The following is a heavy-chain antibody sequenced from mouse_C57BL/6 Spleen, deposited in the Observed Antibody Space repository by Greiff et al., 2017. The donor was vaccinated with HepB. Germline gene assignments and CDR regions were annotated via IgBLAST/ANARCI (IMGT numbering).Heavy chain of an antibody. CDR3: ARARSGTTRGNPLYAMDY. CDR1: GYTFTSYW. CDR2: IHPNSGST. J-gene: IGHJ4*01. V-gene: IGHV1-64*01. Sequence: QVQLQQPGAELVKPGASVKLSCKASGYTFTSYWMHWVKQRPGQGLEWIGMIHPNSGSTNYNEKFKSKATLTVDKSSSTAYMQLSSLTSEDSAVYYCARARSGTTRGNPLYAMDYWGQGTSVTVSS. D-gene: IGHD2-1*01.